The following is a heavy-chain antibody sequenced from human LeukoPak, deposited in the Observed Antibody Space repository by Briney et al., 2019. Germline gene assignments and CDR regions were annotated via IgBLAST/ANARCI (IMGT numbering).Heavy chain of an antibody. J-gene: IGHJ4*02. V-gene: IGHV4-39*07. Sequence: SETLSLTCTVSGGSISGSTYYWGWIRQPPGKGREWIGEINHSGSTNYNPSLKSRVTISVDTSKNQFSLKLSSVTAADTAVYYCARVLLLWFRRKYYFDYWGQGTLVTVSS. CDR2: INHSGST. CDR1: GGSISGSTYY. D-gene: IGHD3-10*01. CDR3: ARVLLLWFRRKYYFDY.